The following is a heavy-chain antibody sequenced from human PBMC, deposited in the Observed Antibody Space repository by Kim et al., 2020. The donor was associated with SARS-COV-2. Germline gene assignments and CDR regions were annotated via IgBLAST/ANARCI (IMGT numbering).Heavy chain of an antibody. D-gene: IGHD6-19*01. J-gene: IGHJ4*02. CDR2: IKPDVGEK. V-gene: IGHV3-7*01. CDR1: GFTFSTYW. Sequence: GGSLRLSCAASGFTFSTYWMTWVRQAPGKGLEWVANIKPDVGEKFHVASAKGRFTISRDNAKNLLYLQMNVLEVDDTAVYYCARFGEVAGMDYWGQGILV. CDR3: ARFGEVAGMDY.